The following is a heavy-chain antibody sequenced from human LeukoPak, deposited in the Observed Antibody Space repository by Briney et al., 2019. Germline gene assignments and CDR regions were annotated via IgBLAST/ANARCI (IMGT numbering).Heavy chain of an antibody. J-gene: IGHJ5*02. Sequence: GGSLRLSCAASGFTFSSYAMSWVRQAPGKGLEWVSAISGSGGSTYYTDSVKGRFTISRDNSKNTLYVQMNSLRAEDTAVYYCAKEQDTSGWYRRFDPWGQGTLVTVSS. CDR2: ISGSGGST. V-gene: IGHV3-23*01. CDR3: AKEQDTSGWYRRFDP. D-gene: IGHD6-19*01. CDR1: GFTFSSYA.